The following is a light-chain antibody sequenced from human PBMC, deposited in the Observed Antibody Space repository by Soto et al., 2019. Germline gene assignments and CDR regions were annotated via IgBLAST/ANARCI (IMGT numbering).Light chain of an antibody. V-gene: IGKV1-5*03. CDR1: QSVSPW. J-gene: IGKJ2*01. CDR2: QAS. Sequence: DIHMTQSPSTLSASVRDRVTITCRASQSVSPWLAWYQQKPGRAPRLLIYQASTLETEVPSRFSASGAGTEFTLTISSLQPDDFATYYCQQYHSNPYTFGQGTKLEI. CDR3: QQYHSNPYT.